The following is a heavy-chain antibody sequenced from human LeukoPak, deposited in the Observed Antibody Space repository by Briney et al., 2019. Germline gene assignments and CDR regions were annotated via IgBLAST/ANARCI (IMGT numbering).Heavy chain of an antibody. CDR2: ISAYNGNT. V-gene: IGHV1-18*01. CDR3: ARDWTATVPKPYYYYYGMDV. D-gene: IGHD4-17*01. CDR1: GYTFTSYG. J-gene: IGHJ6*02. Sequence: GASVKVSCKASGYTFTSYGISWVRQAPGRGLEWMGWISAYNGNTNYAQKLQGRVTMTTDTSTSTAYMELRSLRSDDTAVYYCARDWTATVPKPYYYYYGMDVWGQGTTVTVSS.